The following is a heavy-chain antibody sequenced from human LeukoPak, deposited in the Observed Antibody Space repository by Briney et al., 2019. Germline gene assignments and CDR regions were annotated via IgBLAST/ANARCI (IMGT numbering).Heavy chain of an antibody. CDR2: IYYRGNT. J-gene: IGHJ4*02. V-gene: IGHV4-59*01. Sequence: SETLSLTCTVSGGFISSFYWSWIRQPPGKGLEWIGYIYYRGNTQYNPSLKSRVTISVDTSKNQFSLRLASVTAADTAVYYCARGSAHLDYGDNGDYFDYWGQGTLVTVSS. CDR1: GGFISSFY. D-gene: IGHD4-17*01. CDR3: ARGSAHLDYGDNGDYFDY.